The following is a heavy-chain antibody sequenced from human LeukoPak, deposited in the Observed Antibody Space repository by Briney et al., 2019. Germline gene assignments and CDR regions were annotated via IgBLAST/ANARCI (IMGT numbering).Heavy chain of an antibody. CDR3: ARYVVVTAYFDY. J-gene: IGHJ4*02. Sequence: SQTLSLTCTVSGGSISSYYWSWIRRPPGKGLEWIGYIYYSGSTNYNPSLKSRVTISVDTSKNQFSLKLSPVTAADTAVYYCARYVVVTAYFDYWGQGTLVTVS. V-gene: IGHV4-59*01. CDR1: GGSISSYY. D-gene: IGHD2-21*02. CDR2: IYYSGST.